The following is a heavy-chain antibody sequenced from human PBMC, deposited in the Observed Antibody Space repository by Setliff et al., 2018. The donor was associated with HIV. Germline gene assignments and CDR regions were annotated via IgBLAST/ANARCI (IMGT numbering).Heavy chain of an antibody. Sequence: KSSETLSLTCNVSGGSIGSYHWAWIRQSPGKGLEYIGNIRHSGYTNYNPSLKSRLNMSVDTSNYQISLKLTAVTAADTAVYYCAREFSERSPNPDHYYYYMDVWGKGTTVTSP. CDR2: IRHSGYT. CDR1: GGSIGSYH. J-gene: IGHJ6*03. D-gene: IGHD6-19*01. V-gene: IGHV4-59*01. CDR3: AREFSERSPNPDHYYYYMDV.